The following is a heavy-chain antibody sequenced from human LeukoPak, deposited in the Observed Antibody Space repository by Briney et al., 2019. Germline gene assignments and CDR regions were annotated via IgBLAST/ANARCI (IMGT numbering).Heavy chain of an antibody. CDR1: GYTFTGYY. CDR3: AREWPNTFRFDP. CDR2: INPNSGGT. Sequence: LAASVKVSCKASGYTFTGYYMHWVRQAPGQGREWLGIINPNSGGTLYAQKFQGRVTMTRDTSTSTVYMELSSLRSEDTAVYYCAREWPNTFRFDPWGQGTLVTVSS. J-gene: IGHJ5*02. D-gene: IGHD1/OR15-1a*01. V-gene: IGHV1-46*01.